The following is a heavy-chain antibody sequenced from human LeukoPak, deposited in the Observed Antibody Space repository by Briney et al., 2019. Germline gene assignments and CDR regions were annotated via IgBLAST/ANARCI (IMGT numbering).Heavy chain of an antibody. Sequence: GESLKISCKDSGHSFSNYWIGWVRQMPGKGLGWMGIINPGDSDTRYSASFQGQVTMSVDKSITTAYLQWSSLKASDTAMYYCARQGKGVSLDVWGQGTTVTVSS. CDR1: GHSFSNYW. J-gene: IGHJ6*02. CDR2: INPGDSDT. CDR3: ARQGKGVSLDV. V-gene: IGHV5-51*01.